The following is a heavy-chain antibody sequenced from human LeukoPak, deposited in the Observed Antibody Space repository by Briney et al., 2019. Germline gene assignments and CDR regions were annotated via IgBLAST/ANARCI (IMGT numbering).Heavy chain of an antibody. CDR3: ARSSGWSLTDYYFDY. CDR1: GYSFVTSD. D-gene: IGHD6-19*01. J-gene: IGHJ4*02. Sequence: GASVKVSCKASGYSFVTSDINWVRQAAGQGLEWMGWMKPLSGNTGYAQKFQGRVTMTRNTSTGTAYMELSSLRSEDTAVYYCARSSGWSLTDYYFDYWGQGTLVTVSS. V-gene: IGHV1-8*01. CDR2: MKPLSGNT.